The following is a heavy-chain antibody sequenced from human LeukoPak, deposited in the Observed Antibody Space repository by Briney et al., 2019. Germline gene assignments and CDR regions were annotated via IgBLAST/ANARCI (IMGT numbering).Heavy chain of an antibody. Sequence: PGGTLRLSCAVSGFTFSDYAMHWVRQAAGNGLEWVASIQSNGNEKYSSDSLKGRFTISRDNSKNTLYLQMNTVRPEDTAVFYCARGVTSWPQGPYHFDYWGQGILITVSS. CDR3: ARGVTSWPQGPYHFDY. CDR1: GFTFSDYA. CDR2: IQSNGNEK. V-gene: IGHV3-30*02. J-gene: IGHJ4*02. D-gene: IGHD2-2*01.